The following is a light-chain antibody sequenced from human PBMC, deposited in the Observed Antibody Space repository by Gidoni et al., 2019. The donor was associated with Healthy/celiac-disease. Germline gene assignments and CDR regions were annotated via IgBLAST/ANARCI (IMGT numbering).Light chain of an antibody. CDR2: KAS. V-gene: IGKV1-5*03. CDR3: QQYNSYSFT. CDR1: QSISSW. Sequence: DIQMNQSPSTLSASVGDRVTITCRASQSISSWLAWYQQKPGKAPKLLIYKASSLESGVPSRFSGSGSGTEFTLTISSLQPDDFATYYCQQYNSYSFTFGHGTKLEI. J-gene: IGKJ2*01.